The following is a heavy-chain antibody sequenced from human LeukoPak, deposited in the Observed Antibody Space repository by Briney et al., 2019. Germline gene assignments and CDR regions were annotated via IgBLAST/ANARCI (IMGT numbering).Heavy chain of an antibody. CDR3: AKASWASSGDAVL. J-gene: IGHJ4*02. CDR2: LRGDGST. Sequence: GGSLRLSCAASGFTFSSYAMSWVRQAPARGLEWVSSLRGDGSTFYADSVKGRFTRSRDESRNTVYFQLTSLRVEDTAVYYCAKASWASSGDAVLWGQGTLVTVFS. CDR1: GFTFSSYA. D-gene: IGHD6-25*01. V-gene: IGHV3-23*01.